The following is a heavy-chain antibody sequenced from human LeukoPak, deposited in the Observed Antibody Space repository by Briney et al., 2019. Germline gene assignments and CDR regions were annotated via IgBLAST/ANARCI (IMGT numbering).Heavy chain of an antibody. V-gene: IGHV3-23*01. CDR1: GFTFSSYA. CDR3: ARDFGVGDSAEYFQH. Sequence: GGSLRLSCAASGFTFSSYAMSWVRQAPGKGLEWVSAISGSGGSTYYADSVKGRFTISRDNSKNTLYLQMNSLRAEDTAVYYCARDFGVGDSAEYFQHWGQGTLVTVSS. CDR2: ISGSGGST. J-gene: IGHJ1*01. D-gene: IGHD3-3*01.